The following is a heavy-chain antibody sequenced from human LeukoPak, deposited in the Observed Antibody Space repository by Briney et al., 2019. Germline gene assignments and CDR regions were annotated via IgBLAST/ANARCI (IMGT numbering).Heavy chain of an antibody. Sequence: GGSLRLSCAASGFTFSSSGMHWVRQAPGKGLEWVAFIRCDGTSKYYADSVKGRFTISRDNSKNTVYLQMNSLRAEDTAVYYCAKETRGSYSDYWGQGTLVTVSS. D-gene: IGHD1-26*01. CDR3: AKETRGSYSDY. V-gene: IGHV3-30*02. J-gene: IGHJ4*02. CDR2: IRCDGTSK. CDR1: GFTFSSSG.